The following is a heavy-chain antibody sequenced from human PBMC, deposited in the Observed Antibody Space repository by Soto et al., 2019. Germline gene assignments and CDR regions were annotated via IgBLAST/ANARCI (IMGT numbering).Heavy chain of an antibody. Sequence: PLASVKVSCKASGGTFSSYAISWVRQAPGQGLEWMGGIIPIFGTANYAQKFQGRVTITADESTSTAYMELSSLRSEDTVVYYCGREGGSITICAFFHMHVAHWSKGAPVTVSS. CDR1: GGTFSSYA. V-gene: IGHV1-69*13. CDR3: GREGGSITICAFFHMHVAH. D-gene: IGHD3-10*01. J-gene: IGHJ5*02. CDR2: IIPIFGTA.